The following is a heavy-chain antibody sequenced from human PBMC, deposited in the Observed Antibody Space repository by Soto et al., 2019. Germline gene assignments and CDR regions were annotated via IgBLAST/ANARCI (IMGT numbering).Heavy chain of an antibody. CDR3: ASSVAKYYYYGMDV. V-gene: IGHV1-69*12. Sequence: QVQLVQSGAEVKKPGSSVKVSCKASGVTFSSYAISWVRQAPGQGLEWMGGIIPIFGTANYAQKFQGRVTITADESTSTVYMELSSLRSEDTAVYYCASSVAKYYYYGMDVWGQGTTVTVSS. CDR1: GVTFSSYA. J-gene: IGHJ6*02. CDR2: IIPIFGTA. D-gene: IGHD5-12*01.